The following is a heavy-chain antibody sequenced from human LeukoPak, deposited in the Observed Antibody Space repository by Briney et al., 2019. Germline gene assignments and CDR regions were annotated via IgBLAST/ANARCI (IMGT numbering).Heavy chain of an antibody. D-gene: IGHD6-19*01. CDR3: AGERGEEYSSGWYKRNYFDN. V-gene: IGHV4-34*01. J-gene: IGHJ4*02. Sequence: PSETLSLICAVSGGSFSGYYWTWIRQPPGKGLEWIGEINHSGNTNYSPSLKSRITMSVDTSKNQFSLKLSSVTAADTAVYYCAGERGEEYSSGWYKRNYFDNWGQGIRVTVSS. CDR2: INHSGNT. CDR1: GGSFSGYY.